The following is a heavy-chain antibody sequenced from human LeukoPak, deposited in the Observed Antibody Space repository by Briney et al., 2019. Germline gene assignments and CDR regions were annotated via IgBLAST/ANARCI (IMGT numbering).Heavy chain of an antibody. J-gene: IGHJ4*02. V-gene: IGHV3-11*06. D-gene: IGHD6-13*01. CDR1: GLTFSDYY. Sequence: GGSLRLSCAASGLTFSDYYMSWIRQAPGKGLEWVSSISSSSSYIYYADSVKGRFTISRDNAKNSLYLQMNSLRAEDTAVYYCARDPGSSWPFDYWGQGTLVTVSS. CDR3: ARDPGSSWPFDY. CDR2: ISSSSSYI.